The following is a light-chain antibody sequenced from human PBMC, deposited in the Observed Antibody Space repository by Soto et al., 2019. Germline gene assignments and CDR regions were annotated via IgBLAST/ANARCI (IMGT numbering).Light chain of an antibody. CDR2: EVS. J-gene: IGLJ1*01. CDR3: TSYTSSITYV. CDR1: SSDVSGYDY. Sequence: QSALTQPASVSGSPGQSITISCSGTSSDVSGYDYVSWYQQHPGKAPKLMIYEVSYRPSGVSNRFSGSKSGNTASLTISGLQAEYEADYYCTSYTSSITYVFGTGTKLTVL. V-gene: IGLV2-14*03.